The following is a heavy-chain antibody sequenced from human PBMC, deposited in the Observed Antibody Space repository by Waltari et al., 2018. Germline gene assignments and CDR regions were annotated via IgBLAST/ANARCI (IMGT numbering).Heavy chain of an antibody. CDR2: IYHDGTT. J-gene: IGHJ5*02. CDR3: TRQTLGYCTSAACRRLEA. CDR1: GYAINRAFY. D-gene: IGHD2-8*02. V-gene: IGHV4-38-2*01. Sequence: QVQLQESGPRLVKPAETLSLTGAVAGYAINRAFYWCWLRQPPEMGLEWIATIYHDGTTFYNPSVTSRVTTSMDTSKNQISLKLKSVTAADTDVYYCTRQTLGYCTSAACRRLEAWGQGTLVTVSS.